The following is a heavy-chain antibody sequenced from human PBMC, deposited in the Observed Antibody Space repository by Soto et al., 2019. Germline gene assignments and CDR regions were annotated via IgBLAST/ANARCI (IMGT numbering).Heavy chain of an antibody. V-gene: IGHV4-59*01. Sequence: QVQLQESGPGLVKPSETLSLTCTVSGRSISRYYWSWIRQPPGKGLEWIGYIYYSGSTNYNPSLTRRVTISVETSKNHFSLKLSSVTAADTAVYYCARAYGDYVFDYWGQGTLVTVSS. J-gene: IGHJ4*02. CDR3: ARAYGDYVFDY. CDR1: GRSISRYY. CDR2: IYYSGST. D-gene: IGHD4-17*01.